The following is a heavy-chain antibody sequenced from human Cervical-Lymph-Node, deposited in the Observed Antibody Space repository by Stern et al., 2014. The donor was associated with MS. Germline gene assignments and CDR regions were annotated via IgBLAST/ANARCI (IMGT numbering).Heavy chain of an antibody. J-gene: IGHJ6*02. D-gene: IGHD4-17*01. CDR1: GFTFSYYG. CDR2: LWYEENKT. CDR3: ARDSRDYLNYYGLDV. Sequence: VQLVESGGGVVQPGRSLRLACATSGFTFSYYGMALVRQAPGKGLEWGGLLWYEENKTYYTDSVKGRFTISRDTSKNTLYLQMDNLRAEDTAVYYCARDSRDYLNYYGLDVWGQGTTVTVS. V-gene: IGHV3-33*01.